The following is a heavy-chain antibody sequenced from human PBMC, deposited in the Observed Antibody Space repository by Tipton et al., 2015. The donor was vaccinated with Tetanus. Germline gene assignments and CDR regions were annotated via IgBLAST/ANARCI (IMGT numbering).Heavy chain of an antibody. D-gene: IGHD6-13*01. V-gene: IGHV4-34*01. J-gene: IGHJ4*02. CDR3: ARLNTAADLFDY. CDR1: GGSFSGYY. CDR2: INHSGST. Sequence: TLSLTCAVYGGSFSGYYWSWIRQPPGKGLEWIGEINHSGSTNYNPSLKSRVTISVDTSKNQFSLKLSSVTAADTAVYYCARLNTAADLFDYWGQGPLVTVSS.